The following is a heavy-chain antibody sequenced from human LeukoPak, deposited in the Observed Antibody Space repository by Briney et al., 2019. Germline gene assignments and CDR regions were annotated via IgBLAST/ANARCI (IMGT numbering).Heavy chain of an antibody. CDR2: TYHRSKWYN. CDR3: ARFDSGAPDY. J-gene: IGHJ4*02. CDR1: GDWVSSNSAA. V-gene: IGHV6-1*01. Sequence: SQALSLTCAISGDWVSSNSAAWNWSRQSPSRGLEWLGRTYHRSKWYNEYTVSVESRISIHPDTSKNQFSLQLKSVTPEDTAIYYCARFDSGAPDYWGQGTLVTVSS. D-gene: IGHD2-21*01.